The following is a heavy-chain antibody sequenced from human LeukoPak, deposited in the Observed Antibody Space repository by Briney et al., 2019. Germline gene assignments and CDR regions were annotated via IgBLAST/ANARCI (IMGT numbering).Heavy chain of an antibody. CDR1: GFTFSNYA. V-gene: IGHV3-23*01. Sequence: PGGSLRLSCAASGFTFSNYAMTWVRQAPGKGLEWVSILSDSGVYTYYADSVKGRFTISRDSSNNMLYLQMNSLRAEDTAVYYCAKKAHYDAYAKYFDYWGQGTRVTVSS. J-gene: IGHJ4*02. CDR3: AKKAHYDAYAKYFDY. CDR2: LSDSGVYT. D-gene: IGHD4-17*01.